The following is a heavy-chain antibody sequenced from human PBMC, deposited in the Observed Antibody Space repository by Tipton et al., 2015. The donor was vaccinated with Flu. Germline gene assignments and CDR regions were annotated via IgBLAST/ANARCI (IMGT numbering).Heavy chain of an antibody. CDR2: IFHTGST. V-gene: IGHV4-39*07. D-gene: IGHD4-17*01. CDR1: GGSISSSGDY. Sequence: TLSLTCNVSGGSISSSGDYWGWIRQPPGKGLEWIGNIFHTGSTYYNPSLKSRVTMSLDTSKNQFSLKMSSVTAADTAMYYCARDYGDLNWFDPWGQGTLVTVSS. J-gene: IGHJ5*02. CDR3: ARDYGDLNWFDP.